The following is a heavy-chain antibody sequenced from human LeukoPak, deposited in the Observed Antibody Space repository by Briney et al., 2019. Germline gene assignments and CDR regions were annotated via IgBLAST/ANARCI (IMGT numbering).Heavy chain of an antibody. CDR3: ARGAYCSSTSCYPYYYYGMDV. CDR1: GGSISSGGYS. V-gene: IGHV4-30-2*01. Sequence: SETLSLTCAASGGSISSGGYSWSWIRQPPGKGLEWIGYIYHSGSTYYNPSLKSRVTISVDRSKNQFSLKLSSVTAADTAVYYCARGAYCSSTSCYPYYYYGMDVWGKGTTVTVSS. D-gene: IGHD2-2*01. J-gene: IGHJ6*04. CDR2: IYHSGST.